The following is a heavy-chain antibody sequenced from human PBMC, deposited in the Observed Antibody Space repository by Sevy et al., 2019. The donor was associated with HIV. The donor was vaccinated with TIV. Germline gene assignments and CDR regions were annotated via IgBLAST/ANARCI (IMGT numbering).Heavy chain of an antibody. CDR2: IYHSGST. CDR3: ARSGSLGNWFDP. D-gene: IGHD3-22*01. J-gene: IGHJ5*02. V-gene: IGHV4-30-2*01. Sequence: SETLSLTCAVSGGSISSGGYSWSWIRQPPGKGLEWIGYIYHSGSTYYNPSLKSRVTISVDRSKNQFSLKLSSVTAADTAVYYGARSGSLGNWFDPWGQGTLVTVSS. CDR1: GGSISSGGYS.